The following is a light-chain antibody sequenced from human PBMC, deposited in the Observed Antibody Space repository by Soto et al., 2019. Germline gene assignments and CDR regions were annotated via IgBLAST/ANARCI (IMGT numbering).Light chain of an antibody. CDR2: YDS. J-gene: IGLJ1*01. Sequence: SYELTQPPSVSVAPGKTARITCGGNNIGSKSVHWYQQKPGQAPVLVIYYDSDRPSGIPERFSGSNSGNTATLTISRVEAGDEGDYYCQVWDSSSDPHYVFGTGTKLTVL. V-gene: IGLV3-21*04. CDR3: QVWDSSSDPHYV. CDR1: NIGSKS.